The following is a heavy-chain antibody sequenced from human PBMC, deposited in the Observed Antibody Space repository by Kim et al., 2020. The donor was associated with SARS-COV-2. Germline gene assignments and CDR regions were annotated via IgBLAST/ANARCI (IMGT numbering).Heavy chain of an antibody. CDR2: INHSCRT. J-gene: IGHJ2*01. Sequence: SETLSLTCAVYGGSFSGDYWSWIRHRPEKGLGWKGEINHSCRTNYNPTLKSRVTVTVDTSKNQFSLKLTSVTAADTAVSYCASGLSNTPGWGGHYCDLWG. CDR1: GGSFSGDY. CDR3: ASGLSNTPGWGGHYCDL. V-gene: IGHV4-34*01. D-gene: IGHD6-19*01.